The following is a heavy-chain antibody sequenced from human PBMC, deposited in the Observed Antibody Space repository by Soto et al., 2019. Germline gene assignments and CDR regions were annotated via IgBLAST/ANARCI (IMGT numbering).Heavy chain of an antibody. CDR1: GYTLTELS. CDR3: ATAGVSGPVGATNAEFFPWFDP. CDR2: FDPEDGET. Sequence: GAPVKVSCKVSGYTLTELSMHWVRQAPGKGLEWMGGFDPEDGETIYAQKFQGRVTMTEDTSTDTAYMELSSLRSEDTAVYYCATAGVSGPVGATNAEFFPWFDPWGQGTLVTVSS. J-gene: IGHJ5*02. D-gene: IGHD1-26*01. V-gene: IGHV1-24*01.